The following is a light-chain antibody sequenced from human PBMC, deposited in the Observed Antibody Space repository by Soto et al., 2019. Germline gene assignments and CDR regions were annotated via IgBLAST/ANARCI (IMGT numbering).Light chain of an antibody. Sequence: EIVITQSPVALSVSIGERATLSCRASQAIRSDLAWYQQKPGQAPRLLISDVSTRATGIPARFNGSGSGTEFTLAISSLQFEDFAVYYCHQYNTWPLTFGGGTKVDIK. J-gene: IGKJ4*01. V-gene: IGKV3-15*01. CDR1: QAIRSD. CDR2: DVS. CDR3: HQYNTWPLT.